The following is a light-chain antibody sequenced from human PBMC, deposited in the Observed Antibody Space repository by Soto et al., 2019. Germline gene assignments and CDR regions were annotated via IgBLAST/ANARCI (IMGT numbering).Light chain of an antibody. J-gene: IGKJ1*01. V-gene: IGKV1-5*01. CDR3: QQYKA. Sequence: DIQMTQSPSTLSASVGDNITITCRASQSLSSYLAWYQQKPGRAPKLLIFDASSLERGVPSRFSGSGSGTEFRLTISSLQPDDFANYYCQQYKAFGQGTKVEIK. CDR2: DAS. CDR1: QSLSSY.